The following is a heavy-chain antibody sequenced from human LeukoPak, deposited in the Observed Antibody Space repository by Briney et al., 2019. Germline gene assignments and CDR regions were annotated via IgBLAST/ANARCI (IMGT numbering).Heavy chain of an antibody. CDR1: GYTFTKYY. CDR2: INPSGGST. CDR3: ARGGLRDSSGWSNWYFDL. V-gene: IGHV1-46*01. J-gene: IGHJ2*01. Sequence: ASVKVSCKASGYTFTKYYIHWVRQAPGQGLEWMGMINPSGGSTSYAQKFQDRVTMTRDTSTNTVYMELSSLRSEDTAVFYCARGGLRDSSGWSNWYFDLWGRDTLVTVSS. D-gene: IGHD3-22*01.